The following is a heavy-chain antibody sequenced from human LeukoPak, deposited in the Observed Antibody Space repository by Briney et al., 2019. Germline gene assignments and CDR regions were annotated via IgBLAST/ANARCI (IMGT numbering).Heavy chain of an antibody. Sequence: PGGSLRLSCAASGFIFNNYAMRWVRQAPGKGLEWVATISGSGGSAHYADSVKGRFTISRDSSKNTLSLQMTRLRGEDTAIYYCAKTSVAGTRYNYYAMDVWGQGTTVTVSS. CDR2: ISGSGGSA. J-gene: IGHJ6*02. CDR3: AKTSVAGTRYNYYAMDV. V-gene: IGHV3-23*01. D-gene: IGHD6-13*01. CDR1: GFIFNNYA.